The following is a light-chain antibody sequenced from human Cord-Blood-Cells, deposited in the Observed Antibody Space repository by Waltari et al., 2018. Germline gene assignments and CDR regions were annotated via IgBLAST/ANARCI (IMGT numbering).Light chain of an antibody. Sequence: QSVLTQPPSASGTPGQRVTISCSGSSSNIGSNYVYWYQQLPGTAPKLLIYRNNQRPSGFPDRFSGSKSGTSASLAISGLRSEDEADYYCAAWDDSLSGLYVFGTGTKVTVL. V-gene: IGLV1-47*01. CDR2: RNN. CDR1: SSNIGSNY. CDR3: AAWDDSLSGLYV. J-gene: IGLJ1*01.